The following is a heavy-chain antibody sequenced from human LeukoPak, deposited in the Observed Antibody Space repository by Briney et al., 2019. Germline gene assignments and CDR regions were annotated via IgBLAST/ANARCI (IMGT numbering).Heavy chain of an antibody. V-gene: IGHV1-8*01. J-gene: IGHJ4*02. CDR1: GYTFTSYD. CDR2: MNPNSGNT. CDR3: ARGFRDSSGRKPDY. D-gene: IGHD3-22*01. Sequence: GASVKVSFKASGYTFTSYDINWMRQATGQGLEWMGWMNPNSGNTGYAQKFQDRVTMTRNTSINTAYMELSSLRSEDMAVYYCARGFRDSSGRKPDYWGQGTLVTVSS.